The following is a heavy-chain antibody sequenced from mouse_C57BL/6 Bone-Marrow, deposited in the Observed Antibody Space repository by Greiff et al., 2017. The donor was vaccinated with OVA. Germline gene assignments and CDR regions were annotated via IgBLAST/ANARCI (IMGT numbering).Heavy chain of an antibody. V-gene: IGHV3-1*01. CDR1: GYSITSGYD. CDR2: ISYSGST. Sequence: EVKLMESGPGMVKPSQSLSLTCTVTGYSITSGYDWHWIRHFPGNKLEWMGYISYSGSTNYNPSLKSRISITHDTSKNHFFLKLNSVTTEDTATYYCAREGYGSSYWYFDVWGTGTTVTVSS. J-gene: IGHJ1*03. D-gene: IGHD1-1*01. CDR3: AREGYGSSYWYFDV.